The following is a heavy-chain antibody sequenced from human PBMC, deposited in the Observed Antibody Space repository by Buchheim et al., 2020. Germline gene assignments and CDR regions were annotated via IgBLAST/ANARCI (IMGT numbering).Heavy chain of an antibody. D-gene: IGHD3-9*01. J-gene: IGHJ4*02. V-gene: IGHV4-31*03. CDR2: IYYTGGT. CDR3: TRGSTGYFY. Sequence: QVHLQESGPGLVKPSQTLSLTCTVSGDSISSSPYYWTWIRQHPGRGLEWIGYIYYTGGTHYNSSLTSRITISMDTSKNQFYLNLASVTAADTAIYYCTRGSTGYFYWGQGSL. CDR1: GDSISSSPYY.